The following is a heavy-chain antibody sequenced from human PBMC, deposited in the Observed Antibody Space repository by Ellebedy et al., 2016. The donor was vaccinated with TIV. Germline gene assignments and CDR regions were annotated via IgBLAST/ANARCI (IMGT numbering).Heavy chain of an antibody. D-gene: IGHD1-26*01. CDR2: IYPGDSDT. CDR1: GYSFTTYW. Sequence: ASVKVSCKGSGYSFTTYWIGWVRQMPGKGLELMGIIYPGDSDTTYSPSFQGQVTISADKSISTAYLQWSSLKASDTAMYYCARRLYSGTYNYWGQGTLVTVSS. J-gene: IGHJ4*02. CDR3: ARRLYSGTYNY. V-gene: IGHV5-51*01.